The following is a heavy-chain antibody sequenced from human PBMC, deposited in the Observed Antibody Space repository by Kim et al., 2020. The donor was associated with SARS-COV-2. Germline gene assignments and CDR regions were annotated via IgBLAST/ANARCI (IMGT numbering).Heavy chain of an antibody. V-gene: IGHV4-59*01. CDR2: IYYRGST. Sequence: SXTLSLTCTVSGGSISSYYWSWIRQPPGXGXEWIGYIYYRGSTNYNPSLKSRVTISVDTSKNQFSLKLSSVTAADTAVYYCARSGGSGSPPYYFDYWGQG. CDR1: GGSISSYY. CDR3: ARSGGSGSPPYYFDY. J-gene: IGHJ4*02. D-gene: IGHD6-19*01.